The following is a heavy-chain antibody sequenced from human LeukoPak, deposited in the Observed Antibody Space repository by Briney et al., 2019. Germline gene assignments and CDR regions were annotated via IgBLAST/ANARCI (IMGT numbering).Heavy chain of an antibody. J-gene: IGHJ4*02. CDR3: ARLPDSGYFDY. V-gene: IGHV4-59*01. Sequence: SETLSLTCIVSGGSIRGYFWSWIRQPPGKGLEWIGHIYYSGNTNYNPSLKSRVTISVDTSKNQFSLKLSSVTAADTAVYYCARLPDSGYFDYWGQGTLVTVSS. CDR1: GGSIRGYF. D-gene: IGHD3-22*01. CDR2: IYYSGNT.